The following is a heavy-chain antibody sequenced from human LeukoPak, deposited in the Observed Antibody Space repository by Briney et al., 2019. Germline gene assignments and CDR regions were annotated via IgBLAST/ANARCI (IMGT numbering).Heavy chain of an antibody. CDR1: GGSISSCY. V-gene: IGHV4-4*07. Sequence: PSETLSLTCTVSGGSISSCYWSWSWQRAGNGKERVWRVYISGSSNYNHYRKSQITISVDMSKNQNSLKLRSVTAADAAADYCARGGFTGGICYWFGSDYWGQGALVTVSS. J-gene: IGHJ4*02. CDR2: VYISGSS. CDR3: ARGGFTGGICYWFGSDY. D-gene: IGHD2-15*01.